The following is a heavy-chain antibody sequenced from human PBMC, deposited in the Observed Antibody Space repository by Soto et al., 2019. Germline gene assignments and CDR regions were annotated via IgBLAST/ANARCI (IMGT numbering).Heavy chain of an antibody. CDR3: ARRYLSSWEVLSKFDY. J-gene: IGHJ4*02. V-gene: IGHV4-59*08. D-gene: IGHD1-26*01. Sequence: PSETLSLTCSVSGGSISGYYWTWIRQPPGKGLEWIGYIYYSGSTNYNPSLKSRVTISVDTSRNQFSLKLSSVTAADTAVYFCARRYLSSWEVLSKFDYWGQGTLVTVSS. CDR2: IYYSGST. CDR1: GGSISGYY.